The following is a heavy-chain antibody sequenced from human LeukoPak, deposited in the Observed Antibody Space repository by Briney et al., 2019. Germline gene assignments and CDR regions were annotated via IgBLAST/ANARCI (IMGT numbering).Heavy chain of an antibody. CDR3: ARYNSAWKTDDY. CDR2: IKQDGSDK. Sequence: GGSLRLSCAASGFTFNSYWMTWVRQAPGKGLEWVADIKQDGSDKYYAGSVKGRFTTSRDNAKNSLYLQMNSLRAEDTAVYFCARYNSAWKTDDYWGQGTLVTVSS. V-gene: IGHV3-7*03. CDR1: GFTFNSYW. J-gene: IGHJ4*02. D-gene: IGHD6-19*01.